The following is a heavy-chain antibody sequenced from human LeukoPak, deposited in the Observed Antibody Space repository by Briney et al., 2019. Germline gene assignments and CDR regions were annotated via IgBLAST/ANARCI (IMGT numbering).Heavy chain of an antibody. J-gene: IGHJ4*02. CDR2: INHSGNT. Sequence: PSETLSLTCVVYGEPSSDYYWSWIRQPPGKGLEWIGEINHSGNTNYNPSLKSRVTISVDTSKNQFSLKLSSVTAADTAVYYCARVPRSGGPLVNDYWGQGTLVTVSS. CDR1: GEPSSDYY. D-gene: IGHD2-15*01. V-gene: IGHV4-34*01. CDR3: ARVPRSGGPLVNDY.